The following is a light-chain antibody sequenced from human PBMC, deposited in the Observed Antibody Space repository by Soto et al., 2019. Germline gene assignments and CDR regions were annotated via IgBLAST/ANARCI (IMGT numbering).Light chain of an antibody. V-gene: IGKV1-5*03. CDR1: QSISSW. CDR2: KAS. CDR3: KQYKSYSWT. Sequence: DIQMTQAPSTLSASVGDRVTITCRASQSISSWLSCSQQKPGQAPTRLSYKASSLESRVPSRFSGSGSGTEFTLTISSLKPDDCATDSCKQYKSYSWTFGQGTKVEIK. J-gene: IGKJ1*01.